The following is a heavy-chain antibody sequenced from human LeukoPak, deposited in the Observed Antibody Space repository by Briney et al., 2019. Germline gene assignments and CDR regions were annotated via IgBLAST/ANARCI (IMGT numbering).Heavy chain of an antibody. CDR3: STDRTYYSGSGSYSEFPY. V-gene: IGHV3-15*01. CDR1: GFTFSSYA. Sequence: GGSLRLSCAASGFTFSSYAMSWVRQAPGKGLEWVGRIKSTTDGGTTDYGAPVKGRFTVSRDDSKNTLYLQMNSLKTEDTAVYYCSTDRTYYSGSGSYSEFPYWGQGTLVTVSS. CDR2: IKSTTDGGTT. J-gene: IGHJ4*02. D-gene: IGHD3-10*01.